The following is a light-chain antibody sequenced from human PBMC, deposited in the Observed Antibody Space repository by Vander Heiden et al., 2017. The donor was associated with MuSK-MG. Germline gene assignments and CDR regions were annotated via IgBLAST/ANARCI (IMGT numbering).Light chain of an antibody. V-gene: IGKV1-39*01. CDR3: QQSDSTPFT. CDR2: AAS. CDR1: QSISSY. J-gene: IGKJ3*01. Sequence: TQSRSSLSASVGDRVTITCRASQSISSYLNWYQQKPGKAPKLLIYAASSLQSGVPSRFGGSGSGPDFTLTISSLQPDDFATYYWQQSDSTPFTFGAATNVDMK.